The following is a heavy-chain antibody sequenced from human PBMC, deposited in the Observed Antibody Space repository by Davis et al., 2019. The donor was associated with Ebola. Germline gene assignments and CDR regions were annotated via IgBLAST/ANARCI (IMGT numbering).Heavy chain of an antibody. D-gene: IGHD6-6*01. Sequence: AASVKVSCKASGYTFTSYYMHWVRQAPRQGLEWMGIINPSGGSTSYAQKFQGRVTMTRDTSTSAFYMELSSLRSEDTAVYYCARGQQFVRFGPWGQGTLVTVSS. CDR2: INPSGGST. J-gene: IGHJ5*02. V-gene: IGHV1-46*01. CDR1: GYTFTSYY. CDR3: ARGQQFVRFGP.